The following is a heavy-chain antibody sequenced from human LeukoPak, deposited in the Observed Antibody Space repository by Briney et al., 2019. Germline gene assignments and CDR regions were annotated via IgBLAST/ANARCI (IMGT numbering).Heavy chain of an antibody. CDR3: ARSGDSSSTSSNAFDI. J-gene: IGHJ3*02. Sequence: ASVKVSCKASGYTFTSYGINWVRQATGQGLEWMGWMNPNSGNTGYAQKFQGRVTMTRNTSISTAYMELSSLRSEDTAVYYCARSGDSSSTSSNAFDIWAKGQWSPSLQ. V-gene: IGHV1-8*01. CDR2: MNPNSGNT. CDR1: GYTFTSYG. D-gene: IGHD2-2*01.